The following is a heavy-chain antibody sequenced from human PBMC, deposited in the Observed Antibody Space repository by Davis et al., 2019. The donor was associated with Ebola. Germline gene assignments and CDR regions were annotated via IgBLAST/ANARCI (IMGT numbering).Heavy chain of an antibody. V-gene: IGHV1-24*01. CDR3: ATAKSIAAGSDY. Sequence: ASVKVSCKVSGYTLTELSMHWVRQAPGKGLEWMGGFDPEDGETIYAQKFQGRVTMTEDTSTDTAYMELSSLRSEDTAVYYCATAKSIAAGSDYWGQGTLVTVSS. J-gene: IGHJ4*02. CDR2: FDPEDGET. D-gene: IGHD6-13*01. CDR1: GYTLTELS.